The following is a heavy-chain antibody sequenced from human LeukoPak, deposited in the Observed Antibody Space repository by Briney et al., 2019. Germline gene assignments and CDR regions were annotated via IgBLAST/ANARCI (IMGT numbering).Heavy chain of an antibody. CDR1: GYTFTSYG. CDR2: INPNSGGT. Sequence: ASVKVSCKASGYTFTSYGISWVRQAPGQGLEWMGWINPNSGGTNYAQKFQGRVTMTRDTSISTAYMELSRLRSDDTAVYYCARDSLFDYWGQGTLVTVSS. V-gene: IGHV1-2*02. J-gene: IGHJ4*02. CDR3: ARDSLFDY.